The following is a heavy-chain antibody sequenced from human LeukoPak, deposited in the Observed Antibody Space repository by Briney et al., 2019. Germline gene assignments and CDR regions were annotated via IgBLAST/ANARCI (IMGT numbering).Heavy chain of an antibody. J-gene: IGHJ4*02. Sequence: GASVKVSCKASGYTFTSYYMHWVRQAPGQGLEWMGIINPSGGSTSYAQKFQGRVTMTRDTSISTAYMELSRLRSDDTAVYYCARDAPGWELPRRRHFDYWGQGTLVTVSS. CDR2: INPSGGST. V-gene: IGHV1-46*01. D-gene: IGHD1-26*01. CDR3: ARDAPGWELPRRRHFDY. CDR1: GYTFTSYY.